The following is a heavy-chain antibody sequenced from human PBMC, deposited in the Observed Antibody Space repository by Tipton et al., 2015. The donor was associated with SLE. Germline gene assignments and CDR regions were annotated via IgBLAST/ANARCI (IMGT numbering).Heavy chain of an antibody. D-gene: IGHD3-9*01. V-gene: IGHV4-61*02. CDR2: IYTSGST. Sequence: TLSLTCTVSGGSISSGNYYWSWIRQPAGKGLEWIGRIYTSGSTNYNPSLKSRITISLDTSKNQFSLNLSSVTAADTAVYYCVRGVEGYYDILTGYYNEYYYYMDVWGEGTTVTVSS. CDR3: VRGVEGYYDILTGYYNEYYYYMDV. CDR1: GGSISSGNYY. J-gene: IGHJ6*03.